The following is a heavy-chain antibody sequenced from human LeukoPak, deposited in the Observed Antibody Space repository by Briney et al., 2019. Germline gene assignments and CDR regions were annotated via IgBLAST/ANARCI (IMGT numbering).Heavy chain of an antibody. D-gene: IGHD3-16*01. J-gene: IGHJ4*02. CDR3: TRRLDD. V-gene: IGHV3-7*01. Sequence: GGSLRLSCAASGFSFNNDWMDWVRQAPGKGLKWVANIKHDESEKNYLDSVKGRFTISRDNAQNSLYLQMNGLRVEDTAVYYCTRRLDDWGQGTLVTVSS. CDR1: GFSFNNDW. CDR2: IKHDESEK.